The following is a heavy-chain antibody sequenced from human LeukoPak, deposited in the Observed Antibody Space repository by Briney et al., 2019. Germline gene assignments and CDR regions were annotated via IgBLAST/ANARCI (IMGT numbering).Heavy chain of an antibody. D-gene: IGHD6-19*01. CDR1: GFTFSSYE. V-gene: IGHV3-48*03. CDR3: ARDLWHSSGVFDY. J-gene: IGHJ4*02. CDR2: ISSSGSTI. Sequence: GGSLRLSCAASGFTFSSYEMNWVRQAPGKGLEGVSYISSSGSTIYYADSVKGRFTISRDNAKNSLYLQMNSLRAEDTAVYYCARDLWHSSGVFDYWGQGTLVTVSS.